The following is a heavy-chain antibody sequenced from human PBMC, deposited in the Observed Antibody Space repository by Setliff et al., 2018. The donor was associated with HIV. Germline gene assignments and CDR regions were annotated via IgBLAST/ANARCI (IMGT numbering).Heavy chain of an antibody. CDR2: INPTAGST. CDR1: GYNFDFHY. V-gene: IGHV1-46*02. J-gene: IGHJ4*02. CDR3: ASHAKTVDTGLFDY. D-gene: IGHD3-9*01. Sequence: ASVKVSCKSSGYNFDFHYVHWVRQAPGQGFGWLGVINPTAGSTTLEQKFQGRLTLTRDASTETVYMELTSLRSGDTAVYYCASHAKTVDTGLFDYWGQGTQVTVSS.